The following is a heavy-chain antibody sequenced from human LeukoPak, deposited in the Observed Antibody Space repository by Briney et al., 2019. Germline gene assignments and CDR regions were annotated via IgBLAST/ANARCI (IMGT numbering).Heavy chain of an antibody. CDR2: IIPIFGTA. Sequence: SVKVSCKASGGTFSSYAISWVRQAPGQGLEWMGGIIPIFGTANYAQKFQGRVTITADESTSTAYMELSSLRSEDTAVYYCARDTEREGSSPKYYFDCWGQGTLVTVSS. CDR3: ARDTEREGSSPKYYFDC. D-gene: IGHD6-13*01. CDR1: GGTFSSYA. V-gene: IGHV1-69*13. J-gene: IGHJ4*02.